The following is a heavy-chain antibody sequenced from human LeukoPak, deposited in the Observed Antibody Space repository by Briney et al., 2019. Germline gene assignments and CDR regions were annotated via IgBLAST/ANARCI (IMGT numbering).Heavy chain of an antibody. Sequence: PGGSLRLSCAASGFTFSSYGMHWVRQAPGKGLEWVAVISYDGSNKYYADSVKGRFTISRDNSKNTLYLQMNSLRAEDTAVYYCAKVAIAAAGTPDYWGQGTLVTVSS. CDR1: GFTFSSYG. J-gene: IGHJ4*02. CDR2: ISYDGSNK. CDR3: AKVAIAAAGTPDY. D-gene: IGHD6-13*01. V-gene: IGHV3-30*18.